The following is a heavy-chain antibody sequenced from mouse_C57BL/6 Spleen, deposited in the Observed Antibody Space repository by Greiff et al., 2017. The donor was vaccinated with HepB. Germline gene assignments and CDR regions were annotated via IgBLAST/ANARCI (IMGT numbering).Heavy chain of an antibody. CDR2: INPNNGGT. D-gene: IGHD1-1*01. J-gene: IGHJ2*01. Sequence: VQLQQSGPELVKPGASVKISCKASRYTFTDYYMNWVKQSHGKSLEWIGDINPNNGGTSYNQKFKGKATLTVDKSSSTAYMELRSLTSEDSAVYYCARFITTVVDYYFDYWGQGTTLTVSS. CDR1: RYTFTDYY. CDR3: ARFITTVVDYYFDY. V-gene: IGHV1-26*01.